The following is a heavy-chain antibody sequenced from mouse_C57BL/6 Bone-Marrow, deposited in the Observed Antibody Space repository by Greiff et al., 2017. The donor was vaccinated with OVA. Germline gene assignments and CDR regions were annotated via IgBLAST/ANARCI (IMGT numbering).Heavy chain of an antibody. J-gene: IGHJ3*01. CDR3: ARWSNAWFAY. V-gene: IGHV5-17*01. CDR1: GFTFSDYG. Sequence: DVQLQESGGGLVKPGGSLKLSCAASGFTFSDYGMHWVRQAPEKGLEWVAYISSGSSTIYYADTVKGRFTISRDNAKNTLFLQMTSLRSEDTAMYYCARWSNAWFAYWGQGTLVTVSA. D-gene: IGHD2-5*01. CDR2: ISSGSSTI.